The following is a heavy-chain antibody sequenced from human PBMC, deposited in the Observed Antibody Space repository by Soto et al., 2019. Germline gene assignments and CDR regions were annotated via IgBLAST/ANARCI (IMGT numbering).Heavy chain of an antibody. V-gene: IGHV4-30-4*01. CDR3: ARGNYYDSSGYYDDAFDI. D-gene: IGHD3-22*01. Sequence: QVQLQESGPGLVKPSQTLSLTCTVSGGSISSGDYYWSWIRQPPGKGLEWIGYIYYSGSTYYNPSLQSRVTISVDTSKNQFSLKLSSVPAADTAVYYCARGNYYDSSGYYDDAFDIWGQGTMVTVSS. J-gene: IGHJ3*02. CDR1: GGSISSGDYY. CDR2: IYYSGST.